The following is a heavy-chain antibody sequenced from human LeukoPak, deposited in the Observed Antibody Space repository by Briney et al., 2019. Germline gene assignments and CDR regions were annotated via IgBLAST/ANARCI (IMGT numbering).Heavy chain of an antibody. CDR3: ARDQGDWNYPNSHYGMDV. D-gene: IGHD1-7*01. CDR2: ISSYNGNT. J-gene: IGHJ6*02. V-gene: IGHV1-18*01. CDR1: GYTFSSYA. Sequence: ASVKVSCKASGYTFSSYAISWVRQAPGQGLEWMGWISSYNGNTKYAQKLQDRVTMTTDTSTSTAYMELRSLRSDDTAVYYCARDQGDWNYPNSHYGMDVWGQGTTVTVSS.